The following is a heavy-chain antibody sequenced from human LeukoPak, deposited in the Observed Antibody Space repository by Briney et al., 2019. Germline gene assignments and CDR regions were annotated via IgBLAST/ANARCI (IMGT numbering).Heavy chain of an antibody. Sequence: PSETLSLTCAVHGGSLSGFYWSWIRQPPGKGLEWIGEINHSGTTNYNPSLKSRVTISVDTSKNQVSLDLASVTAADTAVYYCARASSFDKTTRWDPAYFGPWGPGSLVTVAS. CDR2: INHSGTT. CDR3: ARASSFDKTTRWDPAYFGP. CDR1: GGSLSGFY. V-gene: IGHV4-34*01. D-gene: IGHD3-9*01. J-gene: IGHJ5*02.